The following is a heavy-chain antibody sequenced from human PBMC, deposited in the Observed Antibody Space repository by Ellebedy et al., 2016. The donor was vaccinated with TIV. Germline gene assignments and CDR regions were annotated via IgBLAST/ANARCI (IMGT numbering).Heavy chain of an antibody. D-gene: IGHD3-10*01. V-gene: IGHV4-39*01. CDR2: FSYRGYT. CDR3: SRQPPLNVMVRGVIYFDS. CDR1: GGSISSSNYY. Sequence: SETLSLTCIVSGGSISSSNYYWGWVRQPPGKGLEWIGSFSYRGYTYYTPSLKSRATVSGDTSKNQFSLKLTSVAAADTAVYYCSRQPPLNVMVRGVIYFDSWGQGTLVTVSS. J-gene: IGHJ4*02.